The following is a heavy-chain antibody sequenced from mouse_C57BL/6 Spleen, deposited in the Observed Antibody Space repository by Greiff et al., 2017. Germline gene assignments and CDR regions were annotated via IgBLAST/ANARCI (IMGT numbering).Heavy chain of an antibody. V-gene: IGHV1-15*01. D-gene: IGHD2-3*01. Sequence: QVQLQQSGAELVRPGASVTLSCKASGYTFTDYEMHWVKQTPVHGLEWIGAIDPETGGTAYNQKFKGKAILTADKSSSTAYMELRSLTSEDSAVYYCTRWDGYYVYFDYWGQGTTLTVSS. CDR2: IDPETGGT. CDR1: GYTFTDYE. CDR3: TRWDGYYVYFDY. J-gene: IGHJ2*01.